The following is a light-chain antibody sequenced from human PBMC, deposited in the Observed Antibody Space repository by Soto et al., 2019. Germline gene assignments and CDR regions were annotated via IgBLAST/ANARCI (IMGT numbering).Light chain of an antibody. J-gene: IGKJ1*01. Sequence: DIKMNQSPYTLSGSVGDRVTITCRASQTISSWFAWYQQKPGKAPKLLIYKASTFKSGVPSRFSGSGSGTEFTLTISSLQPDDFATYYCHHYNSYSEAFGQGTKVELK. V-gene: IGKV1-5*03. CDR3: HHYNSYSEA. CDR2: KAS. CDR1: QTISSW.